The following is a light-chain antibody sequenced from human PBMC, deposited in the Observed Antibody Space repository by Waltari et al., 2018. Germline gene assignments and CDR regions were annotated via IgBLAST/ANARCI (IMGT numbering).Light chain of an antibody. CDR3: NSFTSRTTYV. CDR1: SSDIRASNY. J-gene: IGLJ1*01. V-gene: IGLV2-14*01. CDR2: GVS. Sequence: QSALTQPASVSGSPGQSITIPCHGPSSDIRASNYVPWSQQHPGKAPKVMIYGVSNRPSGVSNRFSGSTSGNTASLTISGLQAEDEADYYCNSFTSRTTYVFGTGTKVTVL.